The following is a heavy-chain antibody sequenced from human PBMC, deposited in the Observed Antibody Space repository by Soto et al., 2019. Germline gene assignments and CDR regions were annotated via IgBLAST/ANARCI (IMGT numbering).Heavy chain of an antibody. D-gene: IGHD3-9*01. J-gene: IGHJ5*02. CDR1: GYTFIDSF. CDR2: MNPYSGGT. CDR3: ARDLGGYDMYGPDT. V-gene: IGHV1-2*02. Sequence: ASVKVSCKASGYTFIDSFIDWVRQAPGQGFEWMGWMNPYSGGTHYAQKLQGRVTMTRDISISTDYLEVTGLRSDYTAVYFCARDLGGYDMYGPDTWGQGTLVTVSS.